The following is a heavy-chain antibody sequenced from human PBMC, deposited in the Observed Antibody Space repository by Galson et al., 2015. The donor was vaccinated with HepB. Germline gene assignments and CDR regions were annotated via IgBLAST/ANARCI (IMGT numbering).Heavy chain of an antibody. Sequence: SLRLSCAASGFPFSSYSMNWVRQAPGKGLEWVSSISSDSSNIYYADSVKGRFTISRDNAKNSLFLQVNSLRAEDSAVFYCARAPESLTWQWLANYYFDYWGQGTLVTVSS. CDR1: GFPFSSYS. J-gene: IGHJ4*02. V-gene: IGHV3-21*01. CDR3: ARAPESLTWQWLANYYFDY. CDR2: ISSDSSNI. D-gene: IGHD6-19*01.